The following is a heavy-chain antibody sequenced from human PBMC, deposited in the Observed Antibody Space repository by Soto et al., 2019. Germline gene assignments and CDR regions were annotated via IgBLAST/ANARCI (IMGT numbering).Heavy chain of an antibody. J-gene: IGHJ6*02. CDR2: IWYDGSNK. CDR3: GRYSSSWGYYYYGMDV. CDR1: GFTFSSYG. V-gene: IGHV3-33*01. D-gene: IGHD6-13*01. Sequence: GGSLRLSCAASGFTFSSYGMHWVRQAPGKGLEWVAVIWYDGSNKYYADSVKGRFTISRDNSKNTPYLQMNSLRAEDTAVYYCGRYSSSWGYYYYGMDVWGQGTTVTVSS.